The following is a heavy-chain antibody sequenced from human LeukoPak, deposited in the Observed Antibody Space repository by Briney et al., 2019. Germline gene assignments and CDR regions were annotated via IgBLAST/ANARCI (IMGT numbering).Heavy chain of an antibody. CDR2: INAGNGNT. V-gene: IGHV1-3*01. D-gene: IGHD3-10*01. J-gene: IGHJ3*02. CDR3: ARSRVLLWFGELVAFDI. CDR1: GYTFTSYA. Sequence: GASVKVSCKASGYTFTSYAMHWVRQAPGQRLEWMGWINAGNGNTKYSQKFQGRVTITRDTSASTAYMELSSLRSEDTAVYYCARSRVLLWFGELVAFDIWGQGTMVTVSS.